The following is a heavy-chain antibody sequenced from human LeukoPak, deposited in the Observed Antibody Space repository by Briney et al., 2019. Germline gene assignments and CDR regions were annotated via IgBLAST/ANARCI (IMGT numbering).Heavy chain of an antibody. Sequence: RGESLKISCQGSGYSFTSYWIGWVRQLPGKGLEWMGIIYPGDSDTRYSPSFQGQVTISADKSISTAYLQWSSLKASDTAMYYCARLSRSYYYMDVWGKGTTVTISS. CDR3: ARLSRSYYYMDV. CDR1: GYSFTSYW. V-gene: IGHV5-51*01. J-gene: IGHJ6*03. CDR2: IYPGDSDT.